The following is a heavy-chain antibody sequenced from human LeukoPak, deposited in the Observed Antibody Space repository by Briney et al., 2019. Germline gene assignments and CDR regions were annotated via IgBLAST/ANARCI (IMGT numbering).Heavy chain of an antibody. Sequence: GGSLTLSCAASGFTVSSNYMNWVRRAPGKGLEWVSLIYGGGSTNYADSVKGRFTISRDTSKNTLCLQMNSLRVEDTAVYYCAKGPRPGSSGYPNLDCWGQGTLVTVSS. D-gene: IGHD3-22*01. CDR1: GFTVSSNY. J-gene: IGHJ4*02. CDR2: IYGGGST. V-gene: IGHV3-53*01. CDR3: AKGPRPGSSGYPNLDC.